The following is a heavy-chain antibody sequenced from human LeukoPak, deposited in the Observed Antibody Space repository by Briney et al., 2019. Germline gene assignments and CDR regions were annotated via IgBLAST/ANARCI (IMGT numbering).Heavy chain of an antibody. D-gene: IGHD3-22*01. CDR1: GGSISSSSYY. J-gene: IGHJ4*02. CDR2: IYYSGST. CDR3: ARDFGGYPDY. Sequence: SETLSLTCTVSGGSISSSSYYWGWIRQPPGKGLEWIGSIYYSGSTYYNPSLKSRVTISVDTSKNQFSLKLSSVTAADTAVYYCARDFGGYPDYWGQGTLVTVSS. V-gene: IGHV4-39*07.